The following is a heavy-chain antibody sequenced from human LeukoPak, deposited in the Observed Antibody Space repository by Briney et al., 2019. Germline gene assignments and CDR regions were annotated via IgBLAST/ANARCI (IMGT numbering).Heavy chain of an antibody. CDR1: GYTFTSYD. V-gene: IGHV1-8*03. CDR3: ARTKPHGIAARLFDY. D-gene: IGHD6-6*01. Sequence: ASVKVSCKASGYTFTSYDINWVRQATGQGLEWMGWMNPNSGSTGYAQKFQGRVTITRNTSISTAYMELSSLRSEDTAVYYCARTKPHGIAARLFDYWGQGTLVTVSS. J-gene: IGHJ4*02. CDR2: MNPNSGST.